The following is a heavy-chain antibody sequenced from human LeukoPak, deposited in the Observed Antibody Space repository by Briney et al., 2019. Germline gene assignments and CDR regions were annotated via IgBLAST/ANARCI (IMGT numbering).Heavy chain of an antibody. D-gene: IGHD3-22*01. CDR2: IYYSGST. V-gene: IGHV4-39*01. CDR1: GGSISSSRDY. CDR3: EYYDSSGYHY. Sequence: SETLSLTCIVSGGSISSSRDYWAWIRQPPGKGLEWIANIYYSGSTYYNPSLKSRVTISVDTSKNQFSLKLSSVTAADTAVYYCEYYDSSGYHYWGQGTLVTVSS. J-gene: IGHJ4*02.